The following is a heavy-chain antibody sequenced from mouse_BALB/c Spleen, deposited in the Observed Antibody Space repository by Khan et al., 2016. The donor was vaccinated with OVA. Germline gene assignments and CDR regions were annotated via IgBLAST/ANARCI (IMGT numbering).Heavy chain of an antibody. CDR3: ASHGRISGGFDY. CDR2: INTCTGYT. J-gene: IGHJ3*01. Sequence: QVQLMESGAELAKPGDSVKISCKASGYTFTSYWMHWVKQRPGQALQWIGYINTCTGYTEYNQRFKDKSTLTADKSSSTAYLQLNNLTSEDSAVDYCASHGRISGGFDYWGQGTLVTVSA. V-gene: IGHV1-7*01. CDR1: GYTFTSYW.